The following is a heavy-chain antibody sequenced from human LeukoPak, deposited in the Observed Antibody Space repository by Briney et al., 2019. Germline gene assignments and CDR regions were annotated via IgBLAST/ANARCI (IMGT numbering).Heavy chain of an antibody. D-gene: IGHD3-22*01. CDR2: INPNSGGT. Sequence: ASVKVSCKASGYTFTGYYMHWVRQAPGQGLEWMGRINPNSGGTNYAQKFQGRATMTRDTSISTAYMELSRLRSDDTAVYYCARDYDSSGYYLENWFDPWGQGTLVTVSS. V-gene: IGHV1-2*06. J-gene: IGHJ5*02. CDR3: ARDYDSSGYYLENWFDP. CDR1: GYTFTGYY.